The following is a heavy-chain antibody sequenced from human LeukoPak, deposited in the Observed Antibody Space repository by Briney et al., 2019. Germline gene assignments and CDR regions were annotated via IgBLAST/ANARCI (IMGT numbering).Heavy chain of an antibody. CDR3: ARDYEHSGFDYLPEY. CDR1: GFTFSSYS. J-gene: IGHJ4*02. CDR2: ISSSSSYI. D-gene: IGHD5-12*01. V-gene: IGHV3-21*01. Sequence: GGSLRPSCAASGFTFSSYSMNWVRQAPGKGLEWVSSISSSSSYIYYADSVKGRFTISRDNAKNSVYLQMNSLRIEDTAVYYCARDYEHSGFDYLPEYWGQGTLVTVSS.